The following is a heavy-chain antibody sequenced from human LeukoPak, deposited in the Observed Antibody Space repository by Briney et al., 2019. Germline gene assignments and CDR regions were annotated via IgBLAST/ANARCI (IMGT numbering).Heavy chain of an antibody. CDR3: ARGRPGLSIAARPHDY. CDR2: ISSSSYI. D-gene: IGHD6-6*01. CDR1: GFTFSSYS. J-gene: IGHJ4*02. V-gene: IGHV3-21*01. Sequence: PGGSLRLSCAASGFTFSSYSMNWVRQAPGKGLEWVSSISSSSYIYYADSVKGRFTISRDNAKNSLYLQMNSLRAEDTAVYYCARGRPGLSIAARPHDYWGQGTLVTVSS.